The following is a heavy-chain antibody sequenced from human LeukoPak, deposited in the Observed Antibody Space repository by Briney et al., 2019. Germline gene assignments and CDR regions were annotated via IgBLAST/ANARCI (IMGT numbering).Heavy chain of an antibody. D-gene: IGHD3-3*01. V-gene: IGHV3-21*01. CDR1: GFTFSTYS. CDR2: ISSSNYK. Sequence: PGGSLRLSCAASGFTFSTYSMNWVRQAPGKGLEWVSSISSSNYKYYADSVKGRFTISRDNAENSLYLQINSLRAEDTAVYYCARVGLLEWLSQTYYYMGVWGKGTTVTVSS. CDR3: ARVGLLEWLSQTYYYMGV. J-gene: IGHJ6*03.